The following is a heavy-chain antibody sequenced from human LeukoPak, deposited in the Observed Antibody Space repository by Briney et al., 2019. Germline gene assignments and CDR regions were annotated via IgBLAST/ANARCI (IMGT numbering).Heavy chain of an antibody. CDR2: IYYSGST. Sequence: SETLSLTCTVSGGSISSYYLSWIRQPPGKGLEWIGYIYYSGSTNYNPSLKSRVTISVDTSKNQFSLKLSSVTAADTAVYYCARYLPRYGGNSYDAFDIWGQGTMVTVSS. CDR3: ARYLPRYGGNSYDAFDI. J-gene: IGHJ3*02. D-gene: IGHD4-23*01. CDR1: GGSISSYY. V-gene: IGHV4-59*01.